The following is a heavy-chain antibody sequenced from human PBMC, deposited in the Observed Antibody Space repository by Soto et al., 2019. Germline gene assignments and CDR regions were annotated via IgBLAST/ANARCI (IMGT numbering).Heavy chain of an antibody. V-gene: IGHV1-69*13. CDR1: RGSFSSYA. Sequence: SGKGSYKATRGSFSSYAISWVRQAPGQGLEWMGGIIPIFGTANYAQKFQGRVTITADESTSTAYMELSSLRSEDTAVYYCARVDNYYDSSPSPDAFDIWGQGTMVPVSS. D-gene: IGHD3-22*01. CDR3: ARVDNYYDSSPSPDAFDI. J-gene: IGHJ3*02. CDR2: IIPIFGTA.